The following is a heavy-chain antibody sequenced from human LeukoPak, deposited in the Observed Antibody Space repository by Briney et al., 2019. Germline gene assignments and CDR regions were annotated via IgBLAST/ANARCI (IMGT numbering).Heavy chain of an antibody. V-gene: IGHV5-51*01. Sequence: GESLKISCKGSGYSFTSYWIGWVRPMPGKGLEWVGLIFPSDSHIRYSPSLQGQVTISVDKSISTAYLQWSSLKASDTAMYYCARLGGYCSGGSCASPGAFDIWGQGTMVTVSS. CDR1: GYSFTSYW. CDR3: ARLGGYCSGGSCASPGAFDI. CDR2: IFPSDSHI. J-gene: IGHJ3*02. D-gene: IGHD2-15*01.